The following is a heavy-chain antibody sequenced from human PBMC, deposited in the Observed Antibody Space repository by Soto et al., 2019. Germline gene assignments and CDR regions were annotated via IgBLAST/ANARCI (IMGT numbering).Heavy chain of an antibody. Sequence: QVQLQESGPGLVKPSGTLSLTCAVSGGSISSSNWWSWVRQPPGKGLEWIGEIYHSGSTNYNPSLKSRVTISVDKSKNQFALKLSSVTAADTAVYYCARDKRTIFGVVIRYGMDVWGQGTTFTVSS. J-gene: IGHJ6*02. V-gene: IGHV4-4*02. CDR1: GGSISSSNW. CDR3: ARDKRTIFGVVIRYGMDV. D-gene: IGHD3-3*01. CDR2: IYHSGST.